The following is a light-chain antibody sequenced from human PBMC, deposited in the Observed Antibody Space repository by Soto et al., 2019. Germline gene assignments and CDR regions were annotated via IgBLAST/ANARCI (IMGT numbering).Light chain of an antibody. CDR2: DNN. J-gene: IGLJ2*01. CDR1: SSNI. V-gene: IGLV1-51*01. Sequence: QSVLTQPPSVSAAPGQKVTLSCSGSSSNIVSWYQQLPGTATKLHTYDNNKRPSGIPDRFSGSKSGTSATLGITGLHTGDEADYYCGMWDSSLSVVVFGGGTKLTVL. CDR3: GMWDSSLSVVV.